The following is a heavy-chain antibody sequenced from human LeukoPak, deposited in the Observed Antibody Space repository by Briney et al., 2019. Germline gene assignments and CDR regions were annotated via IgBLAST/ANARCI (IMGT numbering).Heavy chain of an antibody. CDR3: AAPKGVKSNTIFGVVTPDAFDI. J-gene: IGHJ3*02. Sequence: ASVKVSCKASGYTFTGYYMHWVRQAPGQGLEWMGRINPNSGGTNYAQKFQGRVTMTRDTSTSTVYMELSSLRSEDTAVYYCAAPKGVKSNTIFGVVTPDAFDIWGQGTMVTVSS. V-gene: IGHV1-2*06. D-gene: IGHD3-3*01. CDR2: INPNSGGT. CDR1: GYTFTGYY.